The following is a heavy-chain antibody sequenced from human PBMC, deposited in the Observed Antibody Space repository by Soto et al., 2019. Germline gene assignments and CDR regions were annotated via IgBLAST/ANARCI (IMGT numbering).Heavy chain of an antibody. J-gene: IGHJ4*02. V-gene: IGHV4-59*08. CDR2: IYNSGST. Sequence: SETLSLTCTFSGFSISSYYWSWIRQPPGKGLEWIGYIYNSGSTNYNPSLKSRVTISVDTSKNQFSLKLSSVTAADTAVYYCARGSTGYSSSWYRYWGQGTLVTV. D-gene: IGHD6-13*01. CDR1: GFSISSYY. CDR3: ARGSTGYSSSWYRY.